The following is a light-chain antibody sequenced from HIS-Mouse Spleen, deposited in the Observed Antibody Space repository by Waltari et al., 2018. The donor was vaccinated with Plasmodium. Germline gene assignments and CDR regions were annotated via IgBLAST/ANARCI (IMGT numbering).Light chain of an antibody. Sequence: SYELTQPPSVSVSPGQTARITCSGDALPKKYAYWYQQKSGQAPVLVIYDDSKRPSGTPEGFSGSSSGTMATLTISGAQGEDEADYDCYSTDSSGNHRVFGGGTKLTVL. CDR2: DDS. CDR1: ALPKKY. V-gene: IGLV3-10*01. CDR3: YSTDSSGNHRV. J-gene: IGLJ3*02.